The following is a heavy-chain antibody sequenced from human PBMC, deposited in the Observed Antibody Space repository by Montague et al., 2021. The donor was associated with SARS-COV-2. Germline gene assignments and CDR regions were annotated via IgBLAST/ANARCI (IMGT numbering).Heavy chain of an antibody. CDR2: ISNTGLDI. Sequence: SLSLSWSASGFTLSDYYMSWIRQAPGKGLEWLSYISNTGLDIKYGDSVKGRFTVSRDIAKNTLYLQMDSLRAEDTAVYYCARVLLGVSHGDYWGQGTLVTVSS. CDR3: ARVLLGVSHGDY. V-gene: IGHV3-11*01. D-gene: IGHD3-10*01. CDR1: GFTLSDYY. J-gene: IGHJ4*02.